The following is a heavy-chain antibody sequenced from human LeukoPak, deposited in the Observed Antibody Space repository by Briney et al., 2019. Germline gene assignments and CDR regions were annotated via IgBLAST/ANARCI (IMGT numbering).Heavy chain of an antibody. D-gene: IGHD6-19*01. Sequence: SETLSLTCAVYGGSFSGYYWSWIRQPPGKGLEWIGEINHSGSTNYNPSLKSRVTISVDTSKNQFSLKLSSVTAADTAVYYCARGLEVADDWGQGTLVTVSS. J-gene: IGHJ4*02. CDR2: INHSGST. CDR1: GGSFSGYY. CDR3: ARGLEVADD. V-gene: IGHV4-34*01.